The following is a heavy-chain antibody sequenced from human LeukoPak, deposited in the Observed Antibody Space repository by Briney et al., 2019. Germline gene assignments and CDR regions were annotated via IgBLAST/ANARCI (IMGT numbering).Heavy chain of an antibody. CDR1: GGTFSSYA. V-gene: IGHV7-4-1*02. CDR3: ARDTPDGRVTKFDY. J-gene: IGHJ4*02. Sequence: GASVKVSCKASGGTFSSYAISWVRQAPGQGLEWVGWINPSNGNPTYAQGFTGRFVFSLDTSVSTAFLHISSLQIEDTAVYYCARDTPDGRVTKFDYWGQGTLVTVSS. D-gene: IGHD4-17*01. CDR2: INPSNGNP.